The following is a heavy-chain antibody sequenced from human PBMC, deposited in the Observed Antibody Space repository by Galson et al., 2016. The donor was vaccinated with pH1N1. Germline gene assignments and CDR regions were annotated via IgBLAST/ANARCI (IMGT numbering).Heavy chain of an antibody. D-gene: IGHD6-13*01. CDR1: GFPFSTYG. CDR3: AKGASAAATLDY. CDR2: ISYHGENI. Sequence: SLRLSCAASGFPFSTYGMHWVRQAPGKGLEWLAVISYHGENIHCADSVKGRFTISRDNSKNTLFLQMSRLRSQDTAVYYCAKGASAAATLDYWGRGTLLTVSS. J-gene: IGHJ4*02. V-gene: IGHV3-30*18.